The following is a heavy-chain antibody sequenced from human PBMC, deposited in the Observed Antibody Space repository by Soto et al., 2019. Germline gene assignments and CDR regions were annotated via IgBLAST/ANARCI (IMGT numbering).Heavy chain of an antibody. D-gene: IGHD3-22*01. CDR3: AREEGYYYDSSGPRPRVNFDY. CDR2: IDPSDSYT. J-gene: IGHJ4*02. V-gene: IGHV5-10-1*01. CDR1: GYSFTSYW. Sequence: GESLKISCKGSGYSFTSYWISWVRQMPGKGLEWMGRIDPSDSYTNYSPSFQGHVTISADKSISTAYLQWSSLKASDTAMYYCAREEGYYYDSSGPRPRVNFDYWGKGTLVTVSS.